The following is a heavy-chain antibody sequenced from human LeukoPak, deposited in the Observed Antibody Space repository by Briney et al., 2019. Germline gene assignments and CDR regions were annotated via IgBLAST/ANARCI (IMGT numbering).Heavy chain of an antibody. V-gene: IGHV4-59*01. CDR1: GGSISSYY. J-gene: IGHJ4*02. D-gene: IGHD1-26*01. CDR2: IYYTGIT. CDR3: ARTIVGATPYYFDY. Sequence: PSETLSLTCTVSGGSISSYYWSWIRQPPGKGLEWIGYIYYTGITKYNPSLKSRVTISVDTSKNQFSLKLSSVTAADTAVYYCARTIVGATPYYFDYWGQGTLVTVSS.